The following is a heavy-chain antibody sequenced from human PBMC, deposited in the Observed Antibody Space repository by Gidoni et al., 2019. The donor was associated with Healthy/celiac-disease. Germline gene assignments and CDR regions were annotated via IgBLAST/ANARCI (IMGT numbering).Heavy chain of an antibody. Sequence: EVQLVESGGGLVQHGRSLRLSCAASGFTFDDYAMHWVRQAPGKGLEWVSGISWNSGSIGYADSVKGRFTISRDNAKNSLYLQMNSLRAEDTALYYCAKDKYSSSWYYFDYWGQGTLVTVSS. CDR3: AKDKYSSSWYYFDY. V-gene: IGHV3-9*01. CDR2: ISWNSGSI. CDR1: GFTFDDYA. D-gene: IGHD6-13*01. J-gene: IGHJ4*02.